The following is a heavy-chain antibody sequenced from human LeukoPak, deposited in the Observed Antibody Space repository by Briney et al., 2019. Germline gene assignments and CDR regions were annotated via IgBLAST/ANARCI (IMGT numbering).Heavy chain of an antibody. CDR3: ARVGYCSGGSCYAFGY. V-gene: IGHV5-51*01. D-gene: IGHD2-15*01. CDR2: IYPGDSDT. J-gene: IGHJ4*02. CDR1: GYSFTSYW. Sequence: GESLKISCKGSGYSFTSYWIGWVRQMPGKGLEWMGIIYPGDSDTRYSPSFQGQVTISADKSISTAYLQWSSLKASDTAMYYCARVGYCSGGSCYAFGYWGQGTLVTVSS.